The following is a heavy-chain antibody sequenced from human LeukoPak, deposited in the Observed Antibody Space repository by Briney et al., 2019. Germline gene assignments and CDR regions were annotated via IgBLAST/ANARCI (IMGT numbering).Heavy chain of an antibody. Sequence: GGSLRLSCAASGFTFSDYYMSWIRQAPGKGLEWLSYISSSSYTNYADSVKGRFTISRDNAKNSLYLQMNSLRAEDTAVYYCARSAIAAAGNAEYFQLWGQGTLVAVSS. CDR2: ISSSSYT. D-gene: IGHD6-13*01. CDR1: GFTFSDYY. J-gene: IGHJ1*01. CDR3: ARSAIAAAGNAEYFQL. V-gene: IGHV3-11*03.